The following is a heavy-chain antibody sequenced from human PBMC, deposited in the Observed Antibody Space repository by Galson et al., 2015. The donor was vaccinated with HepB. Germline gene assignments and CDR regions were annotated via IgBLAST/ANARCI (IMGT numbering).Heavy chain of an antibody. Sequence: SLRLSCAASGFTFSRYAMHWVRQAPGKGLEWVAVISDDGSNKNYADSVKGRFTISRDNSKNTLYLQMNSLRAEDTAVYYCAVDCSSTSCYPGYYYYYMDVWGKGTTVTVSS. CDR1: GFTFSRYA. V-gene: IGHV3-30-3*01. CDR2: ISDDGSNK. D-gene: IGHD2-2*01. J-gene: IGHJ6*03. CDR3: AVDCSSTSCYPGYYYYYMDV.